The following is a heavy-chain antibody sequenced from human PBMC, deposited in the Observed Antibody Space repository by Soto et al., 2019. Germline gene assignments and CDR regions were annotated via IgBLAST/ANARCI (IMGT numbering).Heavy chain of an antibody. V-gene: IGHV3-48*02. CDR3: ARAPGYGDSLYGMDV. D-gene: IGHD4-17*01. CDR1: GFTFSSYS. CDR2: ISSSSSTI. J-gene: IGHJ6*02. Sequence: GGSLRLSCAASGFTFSSYSMNWVRQAPGKGLEWVSYISSSSSTIYYADSVKGRFTISRDNAKNSLYLQMNSLRDEDTAVYYCARAPGYGDSLYGMDVWGQGTTVTVSS.